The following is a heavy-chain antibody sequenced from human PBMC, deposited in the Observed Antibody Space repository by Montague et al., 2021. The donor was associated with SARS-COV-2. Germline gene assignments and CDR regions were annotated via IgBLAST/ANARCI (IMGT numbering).Heavy chain of an antibody. CDR2: IWYDGSNK. Sequence: SLRLSCAASGFTFSSYGMHWVRQAPGKGLEWVAVIWYDGSNKYYADSVKGRFTISRDNSKNTLYLQMNSLRAEDTAVYYCAKEYSSSSTHYYGMGVWGQGTTVTVSS. V-gene: IGHV3-33*06. D-gene: IGHD6-6*01. CDR3: AKEYSSSSTHYYGMGV. J-gene: IGHJ6*02. CDR1: GFTFSSYG.